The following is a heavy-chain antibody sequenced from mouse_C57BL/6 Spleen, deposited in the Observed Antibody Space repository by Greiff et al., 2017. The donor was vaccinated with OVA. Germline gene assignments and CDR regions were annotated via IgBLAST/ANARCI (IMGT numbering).Heavy chain of an antibody. D-gene: IGHD2-4*01. Sequence: QVQLKQSGAELVRPGTSVKVSCKASGYAFTNYLIEWVKQRPGQGLEWIGVINPGSGGTNYNEKFKGKATLTADKSSSTAYMQLSSLTSEDSAVYFCARPCDYDEGGFAYWGQGTLVTVSA. CDR2: INPGSGGT. CDR3: ARPCDYDEGGFAY. J-gene: IGHJ3*01. V-gene: IGHV1-54*01. CDR1: GYAFTNYL.